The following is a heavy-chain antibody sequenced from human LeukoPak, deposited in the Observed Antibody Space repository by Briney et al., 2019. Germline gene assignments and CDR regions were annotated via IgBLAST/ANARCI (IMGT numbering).Heavy chain of an antibody. CDR2: IIPIFGTA. CDR1: GGTFSSYA. V-gene: IGHV1-69*13. Sequence: GASVKVSCKASGGTFSSYAISWVRQAPGQGLEWMGGIIPIFGTANYAQKFQGRVTITADEATSTAYMELSSLRSEDTAVYYCAINTVDTAMVFDPWGQGTLVTVSS. CDR3: AINTVDTAMVFDP. D-gene: IGHD5-18*01. J-gene: IGHJ5*02.